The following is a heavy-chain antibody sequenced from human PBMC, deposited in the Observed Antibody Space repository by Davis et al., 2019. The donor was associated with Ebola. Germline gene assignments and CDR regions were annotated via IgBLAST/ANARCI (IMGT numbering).Heavy chain of an antibody. CDR3: ATGRMDV. Sequence: GESLKISCAASGFTFSSYAMHWVRQAPGKGLEWVAVISYDGSNKYYADSVKGRFTISRDNAKNTLYLQMNSLRAEDTAVYYCATGRMDVWGKGTTVTVSS. V-gene: IGHV3-30-3*01. CDR2: ISYDGSNK. CDR1: GFTFSSYA. D-gene: IGHD1-14*01. J-gene: IGHJ6*03.